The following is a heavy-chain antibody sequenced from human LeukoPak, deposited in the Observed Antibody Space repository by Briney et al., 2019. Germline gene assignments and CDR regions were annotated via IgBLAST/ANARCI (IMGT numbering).Heavy chain of an antibody. CDR3: AGHRLVFCSSTSCYASKVAWFDP. D-gene: IGHD2-2*01. CDR1: GCTISSYY. Sequence: PSETLSLTCTASGCTISSYYVSWIRQPPGKGLEWIGYIYYSGSTNYNPSLKSRVTISVDTSKNQFSLKLSSVTAADTAVYYCAGHRLVFCSSTSCYASKVAWFDPSGPGTLVTVSS. CDR2: IYYSGST. V-gene: IGHV4-59*08. J-gene: IGHJ5*02.